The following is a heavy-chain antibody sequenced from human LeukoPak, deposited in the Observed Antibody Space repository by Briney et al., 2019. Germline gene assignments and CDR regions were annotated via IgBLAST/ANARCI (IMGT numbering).Heavy chain of an antibody. V-gene: IGHV4-34*01. J-gene: IGHJ4*02. CDR3: ARICSSGCRTPSGGY. D-gene: IGHD6-19*01. CDR2: INHSGST. CDR1: GGSFSGYY. Sequence: SETLSLTCAVYGGSFSGYYWSWIRQPPGKGLEWIGEINHSGSTNYNPSLKSRVTISVDTSKNQFSLKLSSVTAADTAVYYCARICSSGCRTPSGGYWGQGTLVTVSS.